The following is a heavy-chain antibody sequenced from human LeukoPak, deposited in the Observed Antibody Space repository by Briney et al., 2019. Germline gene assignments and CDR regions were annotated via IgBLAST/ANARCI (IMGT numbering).Heavy chain of an antibody. CDR1: GFTFSSYG. J-gene: IGHJ4*02. CDR3: AKVFGRWELLQNLAYFDY. D-gene: IGHD1-26*01. Sequence: GGSLRLSCAASGFTFSSYGMHWVRQAPGKGVEWVAVISYDGSNKYYADSVKGRFTTSRDNSKNTLYLQMNSLRAEDTAVYYCAKVFGRWELLQNLAYFDYWGQGTLVTVSS. V-gene: IGHV3-30*18. CDR2: ISYDGSNK.